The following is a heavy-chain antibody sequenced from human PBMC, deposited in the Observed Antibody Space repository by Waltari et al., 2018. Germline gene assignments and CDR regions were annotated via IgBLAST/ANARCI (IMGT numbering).Heavy chain of an antibody. V-gene: IGHV3-23*03. CDR2: IYSGGIT. Sequence: EVQLLESGGGLVQPGGSLRLSCAASGFTFSSYAMSWVRQAPGKGLEWVSVIYSGGITYYADSVKGRFTISRDNSKNTLYLQMNSLRAEDTAVYYCAKDSSGGLAGFDPWGQGTLVTVSS. D-gene: IGHD1-26*01. J-gene: IGHJ5*02. CDR3: AKDSSGGLAGFDP. CDR1: GFTFSSYA.